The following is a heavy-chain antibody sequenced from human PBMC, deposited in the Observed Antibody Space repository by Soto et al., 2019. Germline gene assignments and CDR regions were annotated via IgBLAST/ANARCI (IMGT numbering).Heavy chain of an antibody. D-gene: IGHD3-9*01. V-gene: IGHV3-21*01. J-gene: IGHJ6*02. CDR3: ARDSKLRYFDWPRAGSYGMDV. Sequence: LRLSCAASGFTFSSYSMNWVRQAPGKGLEWVSSISSSSYIYYADSVKGRFTISRDNAKNSLYLQMNSLRAEDTAVYYCARDSKLRYFDWPRAGSYGMDVWGQGTTVTVSS. CDR2: ISSSSYI. CDR1: GFTFSSYS.